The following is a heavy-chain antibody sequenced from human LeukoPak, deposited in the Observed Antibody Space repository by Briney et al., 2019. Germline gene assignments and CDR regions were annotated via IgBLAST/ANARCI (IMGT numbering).Heavy chain of an antibody. Sequence: ASVKVSCKASGYTLTDYYMHWVRQAPGQGLEWMGWINPNTGDTNYAQKFQGRVTMTRDTSISTAYTELSRLSSDDTSVYYCARQDRVDYSNLGEYWGQGTLVTVSS. D-gene: IGHD4-11*01. CDR3: ARQDRVDYSNLGEY. J-gene: IGHJ4*02. CDR1: GYTLTDYY. V-gene: IGHV1-2*02. CDR2: INPNTGDT.